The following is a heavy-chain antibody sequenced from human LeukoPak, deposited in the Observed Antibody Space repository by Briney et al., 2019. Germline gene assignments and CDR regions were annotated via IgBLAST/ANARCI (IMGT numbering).Heavy chain of an antibody. D-gene: IGHD3-10*01. CDR3: ARGTMVRGVSLDY. CDR1: GYTFTGYY. J-gene: IGHJ4*02. V-gene: IGHV1-2*02. Sequence: ASVKVSCKASGYTFTGYYMHWVRQAPGQGLEWMGWINPNSGGTNYAQKFQGRVTMTRDTSISTAYVELSRLRSDDTAVYYCARGTMVRGVSLDYWGQGTLVTVSS. CDR2: INPNSGGT.